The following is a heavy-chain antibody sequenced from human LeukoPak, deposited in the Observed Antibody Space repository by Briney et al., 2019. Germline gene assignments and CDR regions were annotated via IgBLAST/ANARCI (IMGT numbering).Heavy chain of an antibody. D-gene: IGHD2-15*01. V-gene: IGHV3-23*01. Sequence: PGGSLRLSCEASGFTFSSYDMSWVRQAPGKGLEWVSGISGSGGSTYYADSVKGRFTIFRDNSKDTLYLQMNSLRAEDTAVYHCANGWSPDYWGRGTLVTVSS. CDR2: ISGSGGST. J-gene: IGHJ4*02. CDR1: GFTFSSYD. CDR3: ANGWSPDY.